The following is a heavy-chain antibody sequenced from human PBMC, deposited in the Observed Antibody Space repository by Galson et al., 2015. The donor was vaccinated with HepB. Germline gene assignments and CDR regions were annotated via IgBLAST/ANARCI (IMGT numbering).Heavy chain of an antibody. CDR3: AKRDVAGFLLGELSFLIDY. D-gene: IGHD3-16*02. CDR2: ISGSGDST. CDR1: GFTFSNYA. Sequence: SLRLSCAASGFTFSNYAMSWVRQAPGKGLEWVSAISGSGDSTYYADSVKGRFAISRDNSKNTLYLHMNSLRAEDTAVYYCAKRDVAGFLLGELSFLIDYWGQGTLVTVSS. V-gene: IGHV3-23*01. J-gene: IGHJ4*02.